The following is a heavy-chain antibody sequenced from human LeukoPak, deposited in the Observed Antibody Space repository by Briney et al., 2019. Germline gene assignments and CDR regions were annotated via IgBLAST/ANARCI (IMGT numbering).Heavy chain of an antibody. CDR1: GFIFSQYS. CDR2: IRSTGDT. V-gene: IGHV3-48*01. Sequence: GGSLRLSCAASGFIFSQYSINWVRQAPGKGLEWVSHIRSTGDTFYADSVKGRFTISRDDARNSLYLQMNSLRAEDTAMYYCARDAGNSGYGCDLWGQGTLVTVSS. J-gene: IGHJ5*02. CDR3: ARDAGNSGYGCDL. D-gene: IGHD5-12*01.